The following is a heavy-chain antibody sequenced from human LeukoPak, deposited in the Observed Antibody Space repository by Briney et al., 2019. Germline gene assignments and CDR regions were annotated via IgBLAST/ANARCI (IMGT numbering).Heavy chain of an antibody. Sequence: SETLSLTCTVSGGSISSSSYYWGWIRQPPGKGLEWIGSIYYSGSTYYNPSLKSRVTISVDTSKNQFSLKLSSVTAADTAVYYCARDRGSGSYYPIGGFDYWGQGTLVTVSS. V-gene: IGHV4-39*07. D-gene: IGHD3-10*01. CDR3: ARDRGSGSYYPIGGFDY. J-gene: IGHJ4*02. CDR2: IYYSGST. CDR1: GGSISSSSYY.